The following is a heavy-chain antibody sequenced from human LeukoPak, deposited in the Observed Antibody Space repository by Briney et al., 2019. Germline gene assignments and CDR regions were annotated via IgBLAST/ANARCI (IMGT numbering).Heavy chain of an antibody. CDR2: IVDGSGNT. V-gene: IGHV1-58*02. CDR3: AAFIVATSNFVDY. Sequence: GTSVKVSCKASGFTFTSSAMQWVRQARGQRLEWIGWIVDGSGNTNYAQKFQERVTITRDMSTSTAYMELSSLRSEDTAVYYCAAFIVATSNFVDYWGQGTLVTVSS. J-gene: IGHJ4*02. CDR1: GFTFTSSA. D-gene: IGHD5-12*01.